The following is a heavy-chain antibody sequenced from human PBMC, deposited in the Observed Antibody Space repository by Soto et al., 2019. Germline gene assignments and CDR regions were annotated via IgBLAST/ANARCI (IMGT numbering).Heavy chain of an antibody. Sequence: WGSLRLSCAASGFTFSSYAMSWVRQAPGKGLEWVSAISGSGGSTYYADSVKGRFTISRDNSKNTLYLQMNSLRAEDTAVYYCAKDHYGSGSYDWAPFDIWGQGTMVTVSS. CDR3: AKDHYGSGSYDWAPFDI. J-gene: IGHJ3*02. D-gene: IGHD3-10*01. CDR2: ISGSGGST. CDR1: GFTFSSYA. V-gene: IGHV3-23*01.